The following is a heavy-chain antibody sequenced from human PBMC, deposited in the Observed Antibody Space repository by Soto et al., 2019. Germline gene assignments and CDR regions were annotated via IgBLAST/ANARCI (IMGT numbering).Heavy chain of an antibody. CDR1: GFTFSSYS. D-gene: IGHD6-13*01. J-gene: IGHJ5*02. V-gene: IGHV3-48*01. Sequence: PGGSLRLSCAASGFTFSSYSMNWVRQAPGKGLEWVSYISSSSSTIYYADSVKGRFTISRDNAKNSLYLQMNSLRAEDTAVYYCARDPRYSSSWWAWFDPWGQGTLVTVSS. CDR2: ISSSSSTI. CDR3: ARDPRYSSSWWAWFDP.